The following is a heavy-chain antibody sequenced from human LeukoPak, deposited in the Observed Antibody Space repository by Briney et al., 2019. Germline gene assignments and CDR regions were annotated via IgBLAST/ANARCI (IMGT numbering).Heavy chain of an antibody. V-gene: IGHV4-39*01. CDR3: ASYSSGYYYALDY. Sequence: SETLSLTCTVSGGCISSSSYYWGWIRQPPGKGLEWIGSIYYSGSTYYNPSLKSRVTISVDTSKNQFSLKLSSVTAADTAVYYCASYSSGYYYALDYWGQGTLVTVSS. J-gene: IGHJ4*02. D-gene: IGHD3-22*01. CDR2: IYYSGST. CDR1: GGCISSSSYY.